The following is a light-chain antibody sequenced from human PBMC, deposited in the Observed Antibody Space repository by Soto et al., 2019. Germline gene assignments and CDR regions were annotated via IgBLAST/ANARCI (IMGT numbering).Light chain of an antibody. CDR2: AAS. V-gene: IGKV1-39*01. CDR3: QQSYSTPWT. CDR1: QSISSS. Sequence: DIQMTQSPSSLSASVGARVTITCRASQSISSSLNWYQQKPGKAPKLLIYAASSLKSRVPSRFSGSGCVTDFTLAISTLQPEDFPTYYCQQSYSTPWTFGQGNKVEIK. J-gene: IGKJ1*01.